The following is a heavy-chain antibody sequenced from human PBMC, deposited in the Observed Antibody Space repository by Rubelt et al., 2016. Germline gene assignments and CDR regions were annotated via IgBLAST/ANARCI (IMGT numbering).Heavy chain of an antibody. Sequence: QLQLQESGPGLVKPSETLSLTCTVSGGSISSSSYYWGWIRQPPGKGLEWIGSIYYSGSTYYNPSLKIRVTISVETSKNQFSLKLSSVTAADTAVYYCARHYYDSSGYLPELFDYWGQGTLVTVSS. CDR1: GGSISSSSYY. CDR3: ARHYYDSSGYLPELFDY. J-gene: IGHJ4*02. V-gene: IGHV4-39*01. D-gene: IGHD3-22*01. CDR2: IYYSGST.